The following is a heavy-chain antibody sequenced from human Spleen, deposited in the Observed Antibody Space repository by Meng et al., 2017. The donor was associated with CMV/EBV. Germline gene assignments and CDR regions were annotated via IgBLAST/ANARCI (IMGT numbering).Heavy chain of an antibody. CDR3: AKTTGGYFDY. D-gene: IGHD1/OR15-1a*01. Sequence: GESLKISCAASGFTFSSYSMNWVRQAPGKGLEWVSSISSSSSYIYYADSVKGRFTISRDNAKNSLYLQMNSLRAEDTAVYYCAKTTGGYFDYWGQGTLDTVSS. CDR1: GFTFSSYS. V-gene: IGHV3-21*01. J-gene: IGHJ4*02. CDR2: ISSSSSYI.